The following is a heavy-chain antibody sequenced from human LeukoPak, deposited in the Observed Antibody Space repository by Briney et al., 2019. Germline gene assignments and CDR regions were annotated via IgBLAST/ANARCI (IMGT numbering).Heavy chain of an antibody. CDR3: ATSRINDY. D-gene: IGHD1-14*01. CDR2: IKQDGSDK. J-gene: IGHJ4*01. V-gene: IGHV3-7*03. Sequence: PGGSLRLSCAASGFTFSSYWMSWVRQAPGKGLEWVAIIKQDGSDKYYVDSVKGRFAISRDNAEKSLYLQMNSLRAEDTAVYYGATSRINDYWGHEPWSPSPQ. CDR1: GFTFSSYW.